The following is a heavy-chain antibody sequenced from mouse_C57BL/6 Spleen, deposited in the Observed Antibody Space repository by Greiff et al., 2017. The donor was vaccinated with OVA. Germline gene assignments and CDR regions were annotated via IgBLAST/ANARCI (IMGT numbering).Heavy chain of an antibody. CDR1: GYSITSGYY. D-gene: IGHD1-2*01. CDR2: ISYDGSN. CDR3: ARWTTAEFAY. Sequence: VQLKESGPGLVKPSQSLSLTCSVPGYSITSGYYWNWIRQFPGNKLEWMGYISYDGSNNYNPSLKNRIPITRDTSKNQFFLKLNSVTTEDTATYYCARWTTAEFAYWGQGTLVTVSA. V-gene: IGHV3-6*01. J-gene: IGHJ3*01.